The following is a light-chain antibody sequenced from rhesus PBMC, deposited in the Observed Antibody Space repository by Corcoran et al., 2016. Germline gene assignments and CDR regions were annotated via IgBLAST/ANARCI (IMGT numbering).Light chain of an antibody. Sequence: DIQMSQSPSSLSASVGDRVTIPCRASQGIPSYLNWYQQKPGKAPKLLIYYSNSLASGVPSRFRGSGSWTDVTLTISSLQPEDFATYYCQQGNSDPPTFGQGTKVEIK. J-gene: IGKJ1*01. CDR3: QQGNSDPPT. CDR2: YSN. V-gene: IGKV1-32*02. CDR1: QGIPSY.